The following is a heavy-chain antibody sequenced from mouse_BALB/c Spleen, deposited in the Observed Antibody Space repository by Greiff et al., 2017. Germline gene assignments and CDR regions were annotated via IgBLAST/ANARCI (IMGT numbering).Heavy chain of an antibody. CDR3: AKQNYRYGD. D-gene: IGHD2-14*01. CDR2: IWGDGST. J-gene: IGHJ4*01. Sequence: VQLQESGPGLVAPSQSLSITCTVSGFSLTSYGVSWVRQPPGKGLEWRGVIWGDGSTNYHSALISRLSISKDNSKSQVFLKLNSLQTVDTATYYCAKQNYRYGDWGEGTSVTVAS. V-gene: IGHV2-3*01. CDR1: GFSLTSYG.